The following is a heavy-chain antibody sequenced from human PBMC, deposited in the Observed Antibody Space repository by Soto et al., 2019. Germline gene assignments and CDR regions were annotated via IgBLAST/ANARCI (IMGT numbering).Heavy chain of an antibody. Sequence: GASVKVSCKASGGTFSSYAISWVRQAPGQGLEWMGGIIPIFGTANYAQKFQGRVTITADESTSTAYMELSSLRSEDTAVYYCASPVQVPADIYYYYYGMDVWGQGTKVTVSS. CDR1: GGTFSSYA. D-gene: IGHD2-2*01. CDR2: IIPIFGTA. CDR3: ASPVQVPADIYYYYYGMDV. J-gene: IGHJ6*02. V-gene: IGHV1-69*13.